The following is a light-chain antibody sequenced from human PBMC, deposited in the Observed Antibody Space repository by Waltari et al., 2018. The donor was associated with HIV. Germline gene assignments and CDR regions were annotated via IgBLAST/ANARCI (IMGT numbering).Light chain of an antibody. J-gene: IGLJ2*01. Sequence: QSVLTQPPSASGTPGPRVTIPCSGSSPNIGSNTVNWYQQLPGTAPKLLIYSNNQRPSGVPDRFSGSKSGTSASLAISGLQSEDEADYYCAAWDDSLNGVVFGGGTKLTVL. V-gene: IGLV1-44*01. CDR3: AAWDDSLNGVV. CDR2: SNN. CDR1: SPNIGSNT.